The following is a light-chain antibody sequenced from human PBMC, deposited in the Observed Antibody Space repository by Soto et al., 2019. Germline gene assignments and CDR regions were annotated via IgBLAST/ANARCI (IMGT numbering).Light chain of an antibody. V-gene: IGKV1-39*01. Sequence: DIQLTESPSSLSASVGDRGSITCRASQSISSYLHWYQQKLAKAPKLLIYAASSLQSGVPSRFRGSGSGTDFTLTISSLQPEDFATYYCQESYSTSRTFGQGTK. CDR3: QESYSTSRT. CDR1: QSISSY. J-gene: IGKJ1*01. CDR2: AAS.